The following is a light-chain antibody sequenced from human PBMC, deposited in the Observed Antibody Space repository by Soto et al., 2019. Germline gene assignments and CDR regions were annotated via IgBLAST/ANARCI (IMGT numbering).Light chain of an antibody. CDR1: SSNIGSNY. J-gene: IGLJ2*01. CDR2: GSN. Sequence: QSVLTQPPSASGTPGQRVTISCSGSSSNIGSNYVYWYQQLPGTAPKLLIDGSNQRPSGVPDRFSGSRSGTSASLAISGLRSEDEADYYCAAWDDSLVVFGGGTKVTVL. V-gene: IGLV1-47*01. CDR3: AAWDDSLVV.